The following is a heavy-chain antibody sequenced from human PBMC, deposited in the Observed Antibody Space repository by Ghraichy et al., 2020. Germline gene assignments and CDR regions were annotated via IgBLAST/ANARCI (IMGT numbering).Heavy chain of an antibody. V-gene: IGHV6-1*01. CDR2: TYRMAS. CDR1: GDSVSNYNVA. CDR3: ARGRDHGFDI. J-gene: IGHJ3*02. Sequence: SETLSLTCAISGDSVSNYNVAWNWIRQSPSRGLEWLGRTYRMASQYAESVKSRMTISPDTSKNQFSLQLNSVTPEDTALYYCARGRDHGFDILGQGTMVTVSS.